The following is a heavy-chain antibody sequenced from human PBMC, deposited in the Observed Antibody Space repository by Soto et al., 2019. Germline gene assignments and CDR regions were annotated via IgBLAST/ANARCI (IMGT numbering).Heavy chain of an antibody. CDR1: GFTFSSYA. D-gene: IGHD3-22*01. CDR3: ARDPQEGYYYDSSGYYIDY. J-gene: IGHJ4*02. CDR2: ISYDGSNK. Sequence: GGSLRLSCAASGFTFSSYAMHWVRQAPGKGLEWVAVISYDGSNKYYADSVKGRFTISRDNSKNTLYLQMNSLRAEDTAVYYCARDPQEGYYYDSSGYYIDYWGQGTLVTVSS. V-gene: IGHV3-30-3*01.